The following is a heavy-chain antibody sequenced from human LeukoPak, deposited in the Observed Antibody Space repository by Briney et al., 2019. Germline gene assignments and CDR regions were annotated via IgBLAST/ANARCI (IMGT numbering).Heavy chain of an antibody. CDR2: IYYSGST. V-gene: IGHV4-59*08. Sequence: SETLSLTCSVSGGSMNSYYWSWIRQPPGKGLEWIGYIYYSGSTNYNPSLKSRVTISVDTSKNQFSLKLSSVTAADTAVYYCARHVWLQPFDYWGQGTLVTVSS. CDR3: ARHVWLQPFDY. D-gene: IGHD3-9*01. J-gene: IGHJ4*02. CDR1: GGSMNSYY.